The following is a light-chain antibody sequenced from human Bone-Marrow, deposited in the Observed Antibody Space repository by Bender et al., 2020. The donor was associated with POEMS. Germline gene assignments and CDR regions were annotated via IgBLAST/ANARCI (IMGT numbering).Light chain of an antibody. CDR3: SSYAGSNNWV. J-gene: IGLJ3*02. Sequence: QSALTQPASVSGSPGQSITISCTGASSDVGAYNLVSWFQQHPGKAPELMIYEVNKRPSGVSNRFSGSKSGTSASLAITGLQSDDEADYYCSSYAGSNNWVFGGGTTLTVL. CDR2: EVN. CDR1: SSDVGAYNL. V-gene: IGLV2-14*02.